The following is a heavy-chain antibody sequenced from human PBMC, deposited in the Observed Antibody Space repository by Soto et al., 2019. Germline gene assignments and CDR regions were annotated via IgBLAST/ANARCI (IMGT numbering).Heavy chain of an antibody. Sequence: PGGSLRLSCAASGFTFSSYAMSWVRQAPGKGLEWVSAISGSGGSTYYADSVKGRFTISRDNSKNTLYLQMNSLRAEDTAVYYCARGGLYYYDSSGYYVDYWGQGTLVTVSS. CDR3: ARGGLYYYDSSGYYVDY. CDR2: ISGSGGST. J-gene: IGHJ4*02. CDR1: GFTFSSYA. D-gene: IGHD3-22*01. V-gene: IGHV3-23*01.